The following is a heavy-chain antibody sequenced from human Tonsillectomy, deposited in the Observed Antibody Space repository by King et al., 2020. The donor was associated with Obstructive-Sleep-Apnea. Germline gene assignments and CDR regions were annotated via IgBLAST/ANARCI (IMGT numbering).Heavy chain of an antibody. CDR3: ARERLWFGELLSSGWFDP. J-gene: IGHJ5*02. CDR2: IYYSGST. V-gene: IGHV4-39*07. D-gene: IGHD3-10*01. Sequence: QLQESGPGLMKPSETLSLTCAVSGGSISSSSYDWGWIRQPPGKGLEWIGSIYYSGSTYYNPSLKSRVTISVDTSKNQFSLKLSSVTAADTAVYYFARERLWFGELLSSGWFDPWGQGTLVTVSS. CDR1: GGSISSSSYD.